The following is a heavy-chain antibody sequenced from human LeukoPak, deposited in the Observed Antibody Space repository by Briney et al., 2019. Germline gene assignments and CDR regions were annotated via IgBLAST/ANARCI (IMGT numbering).Heavy chain of an antibody. Sequence: GASVKVSCKVSGYTLTELSMHWVRQAPGQGLEWMGWISAYNGNTNYAQKLQGRVTMTTDTSTSTAYMELRSLRSDDTAVYYCARAYYYDSSGYHAFDIWGQGTMVTVSS. J-gene: IGHJ3*02. CDR3: ARAYYYDSSGYHAFDI. CDR2: ISAYNGNT. CDR1: GYTLTELS. V-gene: IGHV1-18*01. D-gene: IGHD3-22*01.